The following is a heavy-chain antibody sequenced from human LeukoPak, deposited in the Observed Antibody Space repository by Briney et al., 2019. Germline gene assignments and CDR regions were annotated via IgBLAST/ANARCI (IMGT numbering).Heavy chain of an antibody. V-gene: IGHV4-59*08. J-gene: IGHJ5*02. CDR3: ARLGSSTSPLRA. CDR2: IYYSGST. D-gene: IGHD2-2*01. Sequence: SETLSLTCTVSGGSISSYYWSWIRQPPGKGLEWIGYIYYSGSTNYNPSLKSRVTISVDTSKNQFSLKLSSVTAADTAVYYCARLGSSTSPLRAWGQGTLVTVSS. CDR1: GGSISSYY.